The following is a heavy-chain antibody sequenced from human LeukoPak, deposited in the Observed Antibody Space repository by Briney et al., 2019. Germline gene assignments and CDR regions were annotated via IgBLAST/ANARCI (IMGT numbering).Heavy chain of an antibody. J-gene: IGHJ4*02. CDR3: AIQAGDFDY. CDR1: GSTFSSYG. V-gene: IGHV3-30*03. CDR2: ISYDGSNK. D-gene: IGHD4-17*01. Sequence: GRSLRLSCAASGSTFSSYGMHWVRQAPGKGLEWVAVISYDGSNKYYADPVKGRFTISRDNSKNTLYLQMNSLRAEDTAVYYCAIQAGDFDYWGQGTLVTVSS.